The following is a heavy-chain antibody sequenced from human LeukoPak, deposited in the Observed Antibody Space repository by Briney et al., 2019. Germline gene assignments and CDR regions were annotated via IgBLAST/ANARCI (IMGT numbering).Heavy chain of an antibody. CDR2: IYYSGST. J-gene: IGHJ4*02. CDR3: ARGLAGPYYFDY. CDR1: GGSISSSSYY. V-gene: IGHV4-39*07. Sequence: SETLSLTCTVSGGSISSSSYYWGWIRQPPGKGLEWIGSIYYSGSTYYNPSLKSRVTISVDTSKNQFSLKLSFVTAADTAVYYCARGLAGPYYFDYWGQGTLVTVSS.